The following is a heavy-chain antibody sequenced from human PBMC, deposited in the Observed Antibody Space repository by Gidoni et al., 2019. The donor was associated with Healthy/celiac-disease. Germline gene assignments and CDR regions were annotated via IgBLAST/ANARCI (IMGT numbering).Heavy chain of an antibody. CDR1: GFTFADYA. CDR3: EKDRRARITVTVDY. D-gene: IGHD4-17*01. CDR2: ISWNSGSI. Sequence: EVQLVVSGGGWVHPGRSLNFTCAASGFTFADYAVHWVRQAPGKGLEWVSGISWNSGSIGYADSVKGRFTISRDNAKNSLYLQMNSLRAEDTALDYCEKDRRARITVTVDYWGQGTLVTVSS. V-gene: IGHV3-9*01. J-gene: IGHJ4*02.